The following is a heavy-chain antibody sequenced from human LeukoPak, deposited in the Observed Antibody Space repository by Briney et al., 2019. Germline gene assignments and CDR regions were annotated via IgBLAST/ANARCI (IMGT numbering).Heavy chain of an antibody. CDR3: AKSGCSSTSCYSILSGWLDP. Sequence: GGSLRLSCAASGFTFSDYALNWVRQAPGKGLEWVSGISNSGGTTYYADSVKGRFTISRDNSKNTLYLQMNSLRAEDTAVYYCAKSGCSSTSCYSILSGWLDPWGQGTLVTVSS. CDR2: ISNSGGTT. CDR1: GFTFSDYA. D-gene: IGHD2-2*02. V-gene: IGHV3-23*01. J-gene: IGHJ5*02.